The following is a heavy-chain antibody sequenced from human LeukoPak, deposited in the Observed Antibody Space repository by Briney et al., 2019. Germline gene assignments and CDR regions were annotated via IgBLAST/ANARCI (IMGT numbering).Heavy chain of an antibody. J-gene: IGHJ5*02. V-gene: IGHV4-38-2*02. CDR2: IYHSGST. CDR3: ARVEYYYDSSGSKWFDP. D-gene: IGHD3-22*01. CDR1: GGSISSGYY. Sequence: SQTLSLTCTVSGGSISSGYYWCCIRQPPGNGLEWIGSIYHSGSTYYNPSLKSRFTISVDTSKNQFSLKLSSVTAADTAVYYCARVEYYYDSSGSKWFDPWGQGTLVTVSS.